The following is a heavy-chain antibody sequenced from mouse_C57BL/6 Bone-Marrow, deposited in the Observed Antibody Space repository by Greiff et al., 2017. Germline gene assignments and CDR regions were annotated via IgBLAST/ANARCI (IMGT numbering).Heavy chain of an antibody. CDR3: ARKDYDRYYAMDY. CDR2: IYPGSGST. Sequence: QVQLQQSGAELVKPGASVKMSCKASGYTFTSYWITWVKQRPGQGLEWIGDIYPGSGSTNYNEKFKSKATLTVDTSSSTAYMQLSSLTSEDSAVYYCARKDYDRYYAMDYWGQGTSVTVSS. CDR1: GYTFTSYW. D-gene: IGHD2-4*01. J-gene: IGHJ4*01. V-gene: IGHV1-55*01.